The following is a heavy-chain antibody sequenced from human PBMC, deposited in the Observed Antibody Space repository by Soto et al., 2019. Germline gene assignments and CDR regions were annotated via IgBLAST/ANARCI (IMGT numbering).Heavy chain of an antibody. J-gene: IGHJ4*02. CDR1: GFTFDDYA. CDR2: ISWNSGSI. D-gene: IGHD6-19*01. Sequence: GGSLRLSCAASGFTFDDYAMHWVRQAPGKGLEWVSGISWNSGSIGYADSVKGRFTISRDNAKNSLYLQMNSLRAEDTALYYCAKDLRWLGGSLGIDYWGQGTLVTVSS. CDR3: AKDLRWLGGSLGIDY. V-gene: IGHV3-9*01.